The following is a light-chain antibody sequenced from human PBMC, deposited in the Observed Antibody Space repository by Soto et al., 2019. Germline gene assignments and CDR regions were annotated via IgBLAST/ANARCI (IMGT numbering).Light chain of an antibody. CDR3: QQRYDWPVT. J-gene: IGKJ5*01. V-gene: IGKV3-11*01. Sequence: IGLTHSPATLSLSPWEIATLSCRASQSIATYLGWYQQKPGQAPRLLIYSASNRANGIPPRFSGSGSGTDFTLTISSLEPEDFSVYYCQQRYDWPVTFGQATRLEIK. CDR2: SAS. CDR1: QSIATY.